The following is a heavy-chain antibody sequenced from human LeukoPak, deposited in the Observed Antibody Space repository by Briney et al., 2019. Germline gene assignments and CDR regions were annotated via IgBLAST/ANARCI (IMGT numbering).Heavy chain of an antibody. CDR2: IIPIFGIA. D-gene: IGHD2-2*02. J-gene: IGHJ5*02. Sequence: ASVKVSCKASGGTFSSYTISWVRQAPGQGLEWMGRIIPIFGIANYAQKFQGRVTITADKSTSTAYMELSSLRSEDTAVYYCARGVVPAAIPRAFDPWGQGTLVTVSS. V-gene: IGHV1-69*02. CDR3: ARGVVPAAIPRAFDP. CDR1: GGTFSSYT.